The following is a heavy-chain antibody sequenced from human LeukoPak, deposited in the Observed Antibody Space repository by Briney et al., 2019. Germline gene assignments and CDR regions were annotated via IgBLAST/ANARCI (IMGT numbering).Heavy chain of an antibody. CDR2: VSPDGSDE. V-gene: IGHV3-30*04. CDR3: ARDGASGSGRNWAVNWFDP. Sequence: PGGSLRLSCAASGFTFNKYAIHWVRQPPSKGLEWVAVVSPDGSDEFHADSVEGRLTISRDNSKNTLYLQLSSLRDEDTAVYYCARDGASGSGRNWAVNWFDPWGQGTLVTVSS. J-gene: IGHJ5*02. D-gene: IGHD3-10*01. CDR1: GFTFNKYA.